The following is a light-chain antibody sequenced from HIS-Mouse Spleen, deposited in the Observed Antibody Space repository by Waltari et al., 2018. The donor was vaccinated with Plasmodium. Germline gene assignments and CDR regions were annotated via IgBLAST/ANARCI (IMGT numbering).Light chain of an antibody. J-gene: IGLJ2*01. CDR2: KDS. V-gene: IGLV3-25*03. CDR1: AVPKQT. CDR3: QSADSSGTYVV. Sequence: SYELTQPPSVSVSPGQTARIPCYGDAVPKQTAYWYQQKPGQAPVLVIYKDSERPSGIPERFSGSSSGTTVTLTISGVQAEDEADYYCQSADSSGTYVVFGGGTKLTVL.